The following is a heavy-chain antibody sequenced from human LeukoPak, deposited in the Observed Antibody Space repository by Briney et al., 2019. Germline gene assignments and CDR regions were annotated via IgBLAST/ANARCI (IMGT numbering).Heavy chain of an antibody. D-gene: IGHD4/OR15-4a*01. V-gene: IGHV6-1*01. CDR1: GDSVSSNSAA. CDR2: TYYRSKWYN. CDR3: ARESTGAGPLDY. Sequence: SQTLSLTCAISGDSVSSNSAAWNWIRQSPSRGLEWLGRTYYRSKWYNEYAESVKSRITINPDTSRNQFSLQLDSVTPEDTAVYHCARESTGAGPLDYWGQGTLVTVSS. J-gene: IGHJ4*02.